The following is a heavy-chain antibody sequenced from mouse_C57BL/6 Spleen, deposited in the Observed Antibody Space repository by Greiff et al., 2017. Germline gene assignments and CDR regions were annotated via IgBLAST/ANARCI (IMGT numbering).Heavy chain of an antibody. D-gene: IGHD2-2*01. J-gene: IGHJ4*01. Sequence: EVMLMESEGGLVQPGSSMKLSCTASGFTFSDYYMAWVSQVPEKGLEWVANINYDGSSTYYLDSLKSRFIISRYNAKNILYLQMSSLKSEDTATYYCARVGDYVYGDYYAMDYWGQGTSVTVSS. CDR1: GFTFSDYY. CDR3: ARVGDYVYGDYYAMDY. CDR2: INYDGSST. V-gene: IGHV5-16*01.